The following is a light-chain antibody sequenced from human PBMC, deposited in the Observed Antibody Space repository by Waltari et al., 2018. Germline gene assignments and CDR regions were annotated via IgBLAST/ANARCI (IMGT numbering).Light chain of an antibody. CDR2: KAS. CDR3: QQYNSYSLLS. J-gene: IGKJ4*01. V-gene: IGKV1-5*03. CDR1: QRIIKW. Sequence: DIQMPQSPSTLSASVGDRVIFSCRASQRIIKWLAWYQQKPGKAPKLLIYKASTVESGVPSRFSGSGSGTEFTLTISSLQPEDFATYYCQQYNSYSLLSFGGGTKVEIK.